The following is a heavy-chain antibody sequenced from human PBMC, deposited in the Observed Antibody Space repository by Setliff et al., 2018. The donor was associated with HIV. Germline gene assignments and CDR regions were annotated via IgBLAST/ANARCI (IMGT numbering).Heavy chain of an antibody. J-gene: IGHJ4*02. Sequence: PSETLSLTCAVYGGSFPAYYWSWVRQPPGKGLEWIGDINYSGDTTYNPSLKSRVNMFIDTSKKQFYMKMASVTAADTAVYYCVRQPGDYSFGYWGQGTLVTVSS. CDR3: VRQPGDYSFGY. CDR2: INYSGDT. CDR1: GGSFPAYY. V-gene: IGHV4-34*01.